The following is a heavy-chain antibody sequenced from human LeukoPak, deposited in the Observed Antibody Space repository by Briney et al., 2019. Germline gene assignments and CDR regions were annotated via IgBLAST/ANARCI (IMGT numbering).Heavy chain of an antibody. J-gene: IGHJ5*02. V-gene: IGHV4-39*01. D-gene: IGHD6-13*01. Sequence: PSETLSLTCTVSGGSISSNSYYWGWIRQSPGKGLEWIGTIYYSGSTYYSPSLKSRVTISVDTSKNQFSLKLSSVTAADTAVYYCASSISSSWARGFDPWGQGTLVTVSS. CDR1: GGSISSNSYY. CDR2: IYYSGST. CDR3: ASSISSSWARGFDP.